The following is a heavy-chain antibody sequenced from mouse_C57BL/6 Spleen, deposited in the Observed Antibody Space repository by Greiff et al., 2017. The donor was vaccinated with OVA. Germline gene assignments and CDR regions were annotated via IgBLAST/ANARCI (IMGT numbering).Heavy chain of an antibody. J-gene: IGHJ2*01. CDR2: IDPETGGT. CDR3: TKNLILRNYLDY. Sequence: QVQLQQSGAELVRPGASVTLSCKASGYTFTDYEMHWVKQTPVHGLEWIGAIDPETGGTAYNQKFKGKAILTAAKSSSTAYMELRSLTSEESAVYYCTKNLILRNYLDYWGQGTTLSLL. V-gene: IGHV1-15*01. CDR1: GYTFTDYE. D-gene: IGHD1-1*01.